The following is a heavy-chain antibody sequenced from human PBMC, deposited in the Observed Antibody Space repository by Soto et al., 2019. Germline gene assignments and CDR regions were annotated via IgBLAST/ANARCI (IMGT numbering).Heavy chain of an antibody. CDR2: INTDGSQK. CDR1: GFTFNSYW. Sequence: VGSLRLSCAASGFTFNSYWMTWVRQAPGKGLEWVANINTDGSQKYSVDSVKGRFTFSRDNAKNSLYLQLNSPRAEDTAVYYCARVSRRNTFDVWGQGTMVTVSS. J-gene: IGHJ3*01. V-gene: IGHV3-7*01. CDR3: ARVSRRNTFDV.